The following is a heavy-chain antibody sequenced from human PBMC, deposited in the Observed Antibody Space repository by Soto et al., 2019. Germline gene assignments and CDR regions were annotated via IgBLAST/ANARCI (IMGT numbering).Heavy chain of an antibody. J-gene: IGHJ5*02. D-gene: IGHD4-17*01. CDR2: FDPDEAET. V-gene: IGHV1-24*01. Sequence: QVQLVRPGAELKKPGASGKFSCKVSGNTLNEVAMHWVRQAPGKGLEWLGGFDPDEAETIYAQHFQGRVTMTEDTSTDTVYMELSSLRSEDTALYFCTTYHGDYNFDHWGQGTLVTVSS. CDR1: GNTLNEVA. CDR3: TTYHGDYNFDH.